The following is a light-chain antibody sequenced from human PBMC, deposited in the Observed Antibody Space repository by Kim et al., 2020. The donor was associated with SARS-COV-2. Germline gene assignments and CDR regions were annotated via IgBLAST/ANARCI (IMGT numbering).Light chain of an antibody. J-gene: IGKJ1*01. Sequence: EIVLTQSPGTLSLSPGERATLSCRASQSVSSNYVAWYQQKPGQAPRPLMYDASIRATGVPDRFSGGGSGTDCTLTISRLEPEDFAVYYCQQYGSSPRTFGQGTKVDIK. CDR3: QQYGSSPRT. V-gene: IGKV3-20*01. CDR2: DAS. CDR1: QSVSSNY.